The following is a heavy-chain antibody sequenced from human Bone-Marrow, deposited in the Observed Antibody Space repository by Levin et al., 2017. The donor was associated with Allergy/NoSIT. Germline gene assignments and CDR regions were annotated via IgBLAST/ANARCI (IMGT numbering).Heavy chain of an antibody. D-gene: IGHD5/OR15-5a*01. CDR2: IKQDGSEK. CDR1: GFTFSSYW. Sequence: PGGSLRLSCAASGFTFSSYWMSWVRQAPGKGLEWVANIKQDGSEKYYVDSVKGRFTISRDNAKNSLYLQMNSLRAEDTAVYYCARDPRFSLPEIPYYYYYMDVWGKGTTVTVSS. CDR3: ARDPRFSLPEIPYYYYYMDV. J-gene: IGHJ6*03. V-gene: IGHV3-7*04.